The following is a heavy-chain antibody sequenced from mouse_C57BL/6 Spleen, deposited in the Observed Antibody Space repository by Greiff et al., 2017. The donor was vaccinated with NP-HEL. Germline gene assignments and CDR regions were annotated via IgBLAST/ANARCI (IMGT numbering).Heavy chain of an antibody. Sequence: VQLKQSGPELVQPGASVKISCTASGYSFTDYNMKWVKQSNGKSLEWIGVINPNYGTTSYTQKFKGKATVTVDQSSSTDYMQLNSLTSEDSAVYYCESDYAMDYWGGGTSVTVSA. CDR2: INPNYGTT. J-gene: IGHJ4*01. CDR3: ESDYAMDY. CDR1: GYSFTDYN. V-gene: IGHV1-39*01.